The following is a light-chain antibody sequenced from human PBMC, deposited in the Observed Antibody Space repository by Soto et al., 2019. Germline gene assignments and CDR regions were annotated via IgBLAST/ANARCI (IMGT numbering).Light chain of an antibody. Sequence: ESQLTHAPAALLAYVGDRVTITCRASQSISSWLAWYQQKPGKAPKLLIYDASSLESGVPSRFSGSGSGTEFTLTISSLQPDDFATYYCQQYNSYPITFGQGTRLEIK. CDR3: QQYNSYPIT. CDR1: QSISSW. CDR2: DAS. J-gene: IGKJ5*01. V-gene: IGKV1-5*01.